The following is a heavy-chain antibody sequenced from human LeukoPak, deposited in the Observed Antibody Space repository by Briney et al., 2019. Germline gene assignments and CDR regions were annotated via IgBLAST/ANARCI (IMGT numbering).Heavy chain of an antibody. J-gene: IGHJ6*04. Sequence: GGSLRLSCAASGFTFSDYSTNWVRQAPGKGLEWVSSISPTSHYIYYADSVKGRFTFSRDNAKNSLYLQMNSLRAEDTAVYYCARDLARVVVSALDVWGKGTTVTVSS. CDR3: ARDLARVVVSALDV. CDR1: GFTFSDYS. V-gene: IGHV3-21*01. D-gene: IGHD3-22*01. CDR2: ISPTSHYI.